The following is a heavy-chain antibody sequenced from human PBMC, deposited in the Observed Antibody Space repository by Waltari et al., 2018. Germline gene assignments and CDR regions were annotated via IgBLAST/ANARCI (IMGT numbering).Heavy chain of an antibody. CDR2: INQNGRGE. J-gene: IGHJ4*02. V-gene: IGHV3-7*01. CDR3: ARGSLVWDGVDH. D-gene: IGHD1-26*01. Sequence: EVQVVESGGGFVQPGGSLRLSCAASGFTFLNHWMSWVRQAPGKGPEWVANINQNGRGEFYVDSVKGRFTISRDNAKNSLYLQLNSLRAEDTAVYYCARGSLVWDGVDHWGQGTLVTVSS. CDR1: GFTFLNHW.